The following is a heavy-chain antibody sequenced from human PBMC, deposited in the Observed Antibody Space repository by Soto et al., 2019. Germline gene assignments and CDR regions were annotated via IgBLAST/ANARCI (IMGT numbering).Heavy chain of an antibody. J-gene: IGHJ4*02. CDR1: GFTFSSYA. CDR2: ISYDGSNK. CDR3: ARDRHHYSSGPHDY. D-gene: IGHD6-19*01. V-gene: IGHV3-30-3*01. Sequence: GGSLRLSCAASGFTFSSYAMHWVRQAPGKGLGWVAVISYDGSNKYYADSVKGRFTISRDNSKNTLYLQMNSLRAEDTAVYYCARDRHHYSSGPHDYWGQGTLVTVSS.